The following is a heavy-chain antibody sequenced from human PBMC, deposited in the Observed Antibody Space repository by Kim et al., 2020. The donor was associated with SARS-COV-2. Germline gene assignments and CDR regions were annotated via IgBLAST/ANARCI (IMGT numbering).Heavy chain of an antibody. Sequence: ASVKVSCKTSGYIFTNFGFNWVRQAPGQGLESMGWINPYNGHTKYAKKFQGRVTMTTDTSTRTAHMELRSLTSDDTAMYYCARCENWNDVLGAFDMWGQGTMVTVSS. J-gene: IGHJ3*02. CDR1: GYIFTNFG. CDR2: INPYNGHT. V-gene: IGHV1-18*01. D-gene: IGHD1-1*01. CDR3: ARCENWNDVLGAFDM.